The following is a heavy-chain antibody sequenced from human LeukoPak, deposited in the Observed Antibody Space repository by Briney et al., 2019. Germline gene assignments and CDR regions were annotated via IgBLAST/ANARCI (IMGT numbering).Heavy chain of an antibody. J-gene: IGHJ5*02. V-gene: IGHV4-4*02. CDR1: GGSISSSNW. D-gene: IGHD4-11*01. CDR2: IYHSGST. CDR3: ARAINDYSNYEVLTDNWFDP. Sequence: PSETLSLTCAVSGGSISSSNWWSWVRQPPGKGLEWIGEIYHSGSTNYNPSLKSRVTISVDTSKNHFSLKLSSVTAADTAVYYCARAINDYSNYEVLTDNWFDPWGQGTLVTVSS.